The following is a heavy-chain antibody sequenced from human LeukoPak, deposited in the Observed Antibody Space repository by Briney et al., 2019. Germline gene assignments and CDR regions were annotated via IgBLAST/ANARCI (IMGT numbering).Heavy chain of an antibody. Sequence: GSSVKVSCKSSGDAFSRHAISWVRQAPGQGLEWMGGITPIYGTPSYVQKFQGRVTITADESTRTAYMEVSRLTSEDTAVYYCASGGILLEVLDDCGQGTLVTVSS. J-gene: IGHJ4*02. V-gene: IGHV1-69*01. D-gene: IGHD1-7*01. CDR2: ITPIYGTP. CDR3: ASGGILLEVLDD. CDR1: GDAFSRHA.